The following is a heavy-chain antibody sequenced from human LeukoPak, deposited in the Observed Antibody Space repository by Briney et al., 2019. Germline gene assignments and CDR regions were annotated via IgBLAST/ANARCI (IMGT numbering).Heavy chain of an antibody. V-gene: IGHV3-15*01. CDR1: GFTFSNAW. CDR2: IKSKTDGGTT. CDR3: TTPRCLGIVGATESGFGY. J-gene: IGHJ4*02. Sequence: PGGSLRLSCAASGFTFSNAWMSWVRQAPGKGLEWVGRIKSKTDGGTTDYAAPVKGRFTISRDDSKNTLYLQMNSLKTEDTAVYYCTTPRCLGIVGATESGFGYWGQGTLVTVSS. D-gene: IGHD1-26*01.